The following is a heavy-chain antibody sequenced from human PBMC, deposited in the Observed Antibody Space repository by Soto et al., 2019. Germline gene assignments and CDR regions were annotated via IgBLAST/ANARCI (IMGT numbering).Heavy chain of an antibody. V-gene: IGHV3-21*01. CDR3: ARATTVSIFDAFDI. D-gene: IGHD4-17*01. CDR1: GFPFSSYS. CDR2: ISSSSSYI. J-gene: IGHJ3*02. Sequence: GGAPRLSCAASGFPFSSYSMNWVPQAPGKGLEWVSSISSSSSYIYYADSVKGRFTISRDNAKNSLYLQMNSLRAEDTAVYYCARATTVSIFDAFDIWGQGTMVTVSS.